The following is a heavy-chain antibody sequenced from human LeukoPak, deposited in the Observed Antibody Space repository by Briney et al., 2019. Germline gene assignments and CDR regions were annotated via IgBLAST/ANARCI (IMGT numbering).Heavy chain of an antibody. Sequence: SETLSLTCTVSGGSISSSSYYWGWIRQPPGKGLEWIGSMYDSGSTYYNPSLESRVTISLDTSKNQFSLKLSSVTAADTAVYYCARLWFGELYYFDYWGQGTLVTVSS. CDR3: ARLWFGELYYFDY. CDR2: MYDSGST. J-gene: IGHJ4*02. D-gene: IGHD3-10*01. CDR1: GGSISSSSYY. V-gene: IGHV4-39*07.